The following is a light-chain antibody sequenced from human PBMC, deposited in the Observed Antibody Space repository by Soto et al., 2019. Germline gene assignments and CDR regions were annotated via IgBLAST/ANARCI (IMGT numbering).Light chain of an antibody. CDR2: AAS. Sequence: DIQMTQSPSSLSASVGDRVTITCRASQSISNDVNWYQQKPGKAPKVLIYAASSLPSGVPSRFSGSGVGTDFTLTISSLQSEDFATYYCQQSYSIPRITFGPGTKVDIK. V-gene: IGKV1-39*01. CDR1: QSISND. CDR3: QQSYSIPRIT. J-gene: IGKJ3*01.